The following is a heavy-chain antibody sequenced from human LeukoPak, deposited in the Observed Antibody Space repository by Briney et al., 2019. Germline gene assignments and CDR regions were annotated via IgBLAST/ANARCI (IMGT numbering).Heavy chain of an antibody. CDR3: AISGVAFDY. D-gene: IGHD3-10*01. V-gene: IGHV1-8*01. CDR1: GYNFTSSV. Sequence: ASAKVSWKGSGYNFTSSVINWGRQETVLRLEWMGWMNPNSGNTGYAQKFQGRVTMTRNTSISTAYMELSSLRSEDTAVYYCAISGVAFDYWGQGTLVTVSS. CDR2: MNPNSGNT. J-gene: IGHJ4*02.